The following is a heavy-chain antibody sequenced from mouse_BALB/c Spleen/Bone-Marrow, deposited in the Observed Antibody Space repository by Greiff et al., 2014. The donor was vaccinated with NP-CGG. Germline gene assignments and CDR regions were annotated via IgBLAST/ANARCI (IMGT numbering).Heavy chain of an antibody. J-gene: IGHJ4*01. CDR1: GYTFTSYV. Sequence: EVQLQQSGPQLVKPGASVKMSCKASGYTFTSYVMHWVKQKPGQGLEWIGYINPYNDGTKYNEKFKGKATLTSDKSSSTAYMELSSLTSEDSAVDYCARKVWYYGLDYWGQGTSVTVSS. CDR2: INPYNDGT. V-gene: IGHV1-14*01. D-gene: IGHD2-10*02. CDR3: ARKVWYYGLDY.